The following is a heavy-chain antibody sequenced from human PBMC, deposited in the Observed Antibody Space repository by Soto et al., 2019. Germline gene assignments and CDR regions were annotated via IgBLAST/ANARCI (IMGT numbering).Heavy chain of an antibody. V-gene: IGHV3-7*01. CDR2: IKQDGSEK. Sequence: GGSLRLSCAASGFTFSSYWMSWVRQAPGKGLEWVANIKQDGSEKYYVDSMKGRFTISRANAKNSRYLQMDSLRAEATAVYYCARYYSFTGYCYYYYGMDVWGQGTTVTVSS. CDR3: ARYYSFTGYCYYYYGMDV. J-gene: IGHJ6*02. CDR1: GFTFSSYW. D-gene: IGHD3-10*01.